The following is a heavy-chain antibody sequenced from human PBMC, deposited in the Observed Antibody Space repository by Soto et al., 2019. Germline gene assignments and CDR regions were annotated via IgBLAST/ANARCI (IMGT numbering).Heavy chain of an antibody. D-gene: IGHD2-2*01. V-gene: IGHV5-51*01. CDR2: IYPGDSDT. J-gene: IGHJ4*02. CDR3: AKHEGYCSTTTCSNFDY. CDR1: GFTFTSYW. Sequence: PGESLKISCKGSGFTFTSYWIAWVRQMPGKGLEWMGIIYPGDSDTSYSPSFQGLVTISADKSINTAYLHWSSLKASDTAIYYCAKHEGYCSTTTCSNFDYWGQGTLVTVSS.